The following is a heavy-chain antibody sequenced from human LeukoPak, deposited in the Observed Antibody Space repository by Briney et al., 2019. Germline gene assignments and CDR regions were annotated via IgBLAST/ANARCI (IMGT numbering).Heavy chain of an antibody. D-gene: IGHD6-19*01. V-gene: IGHV4-39*07. Sequence: SETLSLTCRVSGVSISSRSYYWVWIRQPPGKGLEWIGSMYYSGSTYCNPSLKSRVTISGDTSKNQFSLKLTSVTAADTAVYYCARSTGWPGFDFWGQGALVTVSS. CDR3: ARSTGWPGFDF. CDR2: MYYSGST. J-gene: IGHJ4*02. CDR1: GVSISSRSYY.